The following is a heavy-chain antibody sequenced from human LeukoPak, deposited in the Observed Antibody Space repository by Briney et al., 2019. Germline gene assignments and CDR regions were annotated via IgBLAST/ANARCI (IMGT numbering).Heavy chain of an antibody. J-gene: IGHJ4*02. CDR2: INPNSGGT. D-gene: IGHD3-10*01. CDR3: ARGYYGSGSYDY. CDR1: GYTFTGYY. V-gene: IGHV1-2*06. Sequence: ASVKVSCKASGYTFTGYYMHWVRQAPEQGLEWMGRINPNSGGTNYAQKFQGRVTMTRDTSISTAYMELSRLRSDDTAVYYCARGYYGSGSYDYWGQGTLATVSS.